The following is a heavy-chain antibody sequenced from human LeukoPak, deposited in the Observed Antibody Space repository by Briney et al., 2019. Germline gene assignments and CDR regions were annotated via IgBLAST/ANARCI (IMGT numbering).Heavy chain of an antibody. D-gene: IGHD2-8*02. CDR2: IYYSGST. CDR1: GGSISSYY. Sequence: PSETLSLTCTVSGGSISSYYWSWIRQPPGKGLEWVGYIYYSGSTNYNPSLKSRVTISVDTSKNQFSLKLSSVTAADTAVYYCARWGPTRTGPTSRMDVWGQGTTVTVSS. CDR3: ARWGPTRTGPTSRMDV. V-gene: IGHV4-59*01. J-gene: IGHJ6*02.